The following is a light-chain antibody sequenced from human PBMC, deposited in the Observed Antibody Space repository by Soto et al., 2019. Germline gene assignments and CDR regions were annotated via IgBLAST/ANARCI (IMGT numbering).Light chain of an antibody. Sequence: EIVLTQSPGTLSLSPGGRATLSCRASQTISGTLAWYQQKPGQAPRLLIHGASTRAPGFPARFSGSGSGTDFTLTISRLEPEDFALYYCQHYAHNSPITFGQGTRLEIK. CDR2: GAS. CDR3: QHYAHNSPIT. CDR1: QTISGT. V-gene: IGKV3-20*01. J-gene: IGKJ5*01.